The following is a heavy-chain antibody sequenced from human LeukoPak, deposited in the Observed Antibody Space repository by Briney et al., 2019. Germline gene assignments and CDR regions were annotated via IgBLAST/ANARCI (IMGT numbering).Heavy chain of an antibody. J-gene: IGHJ4*02. CDR3: ARGIPTGDPERDY. CDR2: IYYSGST. CDR1: GGSISSYY. D-gene: IGHD7-27*01. Sequence: PSETLSLTCTVSGGSISSYYWSWIRQPPGKGLEWIGYIYYSGSTNYNPSLKSRVTISVDTSKNQFSLKLSSVTAADTAVYYCARGIPTGDPERDYWGQGTLVTVSS. V-gene: IGHV4-59*01.